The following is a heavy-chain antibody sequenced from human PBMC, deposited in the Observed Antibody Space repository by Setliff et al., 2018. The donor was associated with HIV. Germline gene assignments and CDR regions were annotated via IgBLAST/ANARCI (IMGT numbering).Heavy chain of an antibody. CDR3: ARYLFCGGDCYSGFDY. Sequence: PSGTLSLTCSVSGDSISSGSYYWSWIRLPAGKGLEWIGQIHTSGSTNYNPSLKSRVTISLDTSKNQFSLRLTSVTAADTAVYYCARYLFCGGDCYSGFDYWGQGTLVTVSS. CDR2: IHTSGST. V-gene: IGHV4-61*09. CDR1: GDSISSGSYY. J-gene: IGHJ4*02. D-gene: IGHD2-21*02.